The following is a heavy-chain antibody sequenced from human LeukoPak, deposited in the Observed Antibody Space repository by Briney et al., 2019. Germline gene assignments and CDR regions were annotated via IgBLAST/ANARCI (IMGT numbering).Heavy chain of an antibody. V-gene: IGHV4-30-4*01. D-gene: IGHD6-13*01. J-gene: IGHJ4*02. CDR3: ARQPRAYSSSWYDTPITHVDY. CDR1: GGSISDAAYY. Sequence: KSSQTLSLTCTVSGGSISDAAYYRSWIRQHPGEGLKWIGYIYYSGGTNYNPSLKSRVTISVDTSKNQFSLKLSSVTAADTAVYYCARQPRAYSSSWYDTPITHVDYWGQGTLVTVSS. CDR2: IYYSGGT.